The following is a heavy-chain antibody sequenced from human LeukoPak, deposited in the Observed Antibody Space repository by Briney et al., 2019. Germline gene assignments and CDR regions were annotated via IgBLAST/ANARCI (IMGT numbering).Heavy chain of an antibody. Sequence: PSETLSLTCAVYGGSFSGYYWSWIRQPPGKGLEWIGEINHSGSTNYNPSLKSRVTISVDTSKNQFSLKLSSVTAADTAVYYCARSDCSGGSCYVYWGQGTLVTVSS. CDR1: GGSFSGYY. CDR3: ARSDCSGGSCYVY. CDR2: INHSGST. V-gene: IGHV4-34*01. D-gene: IGHD2-15*01. J-gene: IGHJ4*02.